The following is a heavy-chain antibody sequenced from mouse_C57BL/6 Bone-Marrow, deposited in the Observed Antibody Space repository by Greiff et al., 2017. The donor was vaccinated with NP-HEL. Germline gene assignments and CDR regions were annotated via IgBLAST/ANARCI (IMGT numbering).Heavy chain of an antibody. CDR3: ARVGFAY. J-gene: IGHJ3*01. CDR2: IDPADGVT. Sequence: EVQLQQSGAELVKPGASVKLSCTSSGFNITDYYMHWVKQRTEQGLEWIGRIDPADGVTKYAPQFQGKATITAYTSSNTAYLQLSRLTSEDTDGYYCARVGFAYWGQGTLVTGSA. V-gene: IGHV14-2*01. CDR1: GFNITDYY.